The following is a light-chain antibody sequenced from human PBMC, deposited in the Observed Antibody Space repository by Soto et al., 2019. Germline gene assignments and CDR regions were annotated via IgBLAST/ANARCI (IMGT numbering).Light chain of an antibody. CDR1: SSDVGGYTY. CDR2: DVS. J-gene: IGLJ1*01. CDR3: CSSTSSNTYV. V-gene: IGLV2-14*01. Sequence: QSALTQPAPVSGSPGQSITISCTGTSSDVGGYTYVSWYQQHPGKAPKLMIYDVSYRPSGVSNRFSGSKSGNTASLTISGLQAEDEADYYCCSSTSSNTYVFGTGTKLTVL.